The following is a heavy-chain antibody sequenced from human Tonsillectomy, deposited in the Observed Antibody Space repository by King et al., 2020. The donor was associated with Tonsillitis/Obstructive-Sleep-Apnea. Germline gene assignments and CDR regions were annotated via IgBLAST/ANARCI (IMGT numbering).Heavy chain of an antibody. Sequence: VQLVESGGGLVQPGGSLRLSCAASGFTFSSYWMSWVRQAPGKGLEWVANIKEDGSEKYDVDSVKGRFIISRDNAKNSLYLQMNSLRAEDTAVYYCARVLDYFDSSGYRAFDSWGQGTMVTVSS. CDR3: ARVLDYFDSSGYRAFDS. CDR1: GFTFSSYW. CDR2: IKEDGSEK. J-gene: IGHJ3*02. D-gene: IGHD3-22*01. V-gene: IGHV3-7*03.